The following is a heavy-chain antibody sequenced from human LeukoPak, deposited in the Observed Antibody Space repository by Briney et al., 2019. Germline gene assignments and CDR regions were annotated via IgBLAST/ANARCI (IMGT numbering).Heavy chain of an antibody. CDR3: ARGFVPVTVTYYYFDY. V-gene: IGHV4-31*03. CDR2: IYYSGST. D-gene: IGHD4-17*01. Sequence: SSETLSLTCTVSGGSISSGGYYWSWIRQHPGKGLEWIGYIYYSGSTNYNPSLKSRVTISVDTSKNQFSLKLSSVTAADTAVYYCARGFVPVTVTYYYFDYWGQGTLVTVSS. CDR1: GGSISSGGYY. J-gene: IGHJ4*02.